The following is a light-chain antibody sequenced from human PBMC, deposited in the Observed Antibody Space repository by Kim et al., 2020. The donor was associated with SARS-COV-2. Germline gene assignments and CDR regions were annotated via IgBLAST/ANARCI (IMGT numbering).Light chain of an antibody. Sequence: DIVLTQSPGTLSLSPGERATLSCRASQTFSSSYLAWYQQNPGQAPRLLIYGASFRAAGIPDRFSGSGSGTDFTLTISRLEPEDFAVYYCQQYASSPITFGQGTRLEIK. V-gene: IGKV3-20*01. CDR3: QQYASSPIT. CDR1: QTFSSSY. CDR2: GAS. J-gene: IGKJ5*01.